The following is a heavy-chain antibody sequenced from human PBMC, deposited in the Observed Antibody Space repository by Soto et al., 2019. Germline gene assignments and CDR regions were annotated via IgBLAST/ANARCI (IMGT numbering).Heavy chain of an antibody. D-gene: IGHD3-10*01. Sequence: QLELQESGPGLAKPSQTLSLTCTVSGDSTSSGTFYWNWVRQHPGKGLEWIGHIYNSGSTDYNPSLKSRITISLDTSKSLVSLKLSSVTAADTAVYFCARSGSVWFGELLGPSIGYGMDVWGHGTTVIVSS. J-gene: IGHJ6*02. CDR2: IYNSGST. V-gene: IGHV4-31*03. CDR1: GDSTSSGTFY. CDR3: ARSGSVWFGELLGPSIGYGMDV.